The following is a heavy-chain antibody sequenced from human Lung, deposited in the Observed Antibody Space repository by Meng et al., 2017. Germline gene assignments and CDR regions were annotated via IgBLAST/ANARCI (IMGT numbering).Heavy chain of an antibody. D-gene: IGHD4-11*01. CDR1: GGSFSDYY. CDR2: INHSGST. J-gene: IGHJ4*02. Sequence: WGDGLLKPPGALSLPCVVSGGSFSDYYWSWIRQPPGKGLEWIGEINHSGSTNYNPSLESRATISVDTSQNNLSLKLSSVTAADSAVYYCARGPTTMAHDFDYWGQGTLVTVSS. CDR3: ARGPTTMAHDFDY. V-gene: IGHV4-34*01.